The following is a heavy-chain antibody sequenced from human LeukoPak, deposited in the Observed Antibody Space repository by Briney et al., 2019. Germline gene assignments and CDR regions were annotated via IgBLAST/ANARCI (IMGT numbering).Heavy chain of an antibody. Sequence: SVKVSCKASGGTFSSYAISWVRQAPGQGLEWMGGIIPIFGTANYAQKFQGRVTITADESTSTAYMELSSLRSEDTAVYYCAREGGRWLQFDYWGQGTLVTVSS. CDR3: AREGGRWLQFDY. CDR1: GGTFSSYA. V-gene: IGHV1-69*13. D-gene: IGHD5-24*01. J-gene: IGHJ4*02. CDR2: IIPIFGTA.